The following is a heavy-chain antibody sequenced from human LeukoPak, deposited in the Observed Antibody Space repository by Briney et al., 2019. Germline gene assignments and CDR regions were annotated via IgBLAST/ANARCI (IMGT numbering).Heavy chain of an antibody. CDR3: ATRQTTVDYYDC. J-gene: IGHJ4*02. Sequence: GGSLRLSCAASGFTFSSYSMNWVRQAPGKGLEWVSAISSGGTTYYADSVKGRFSISRDNSKNTVYLQMNSLRAEDTAVYYCATRQTTVDYYDCWGQGTLVTVSS. V-gene: IGHV3-23*01. CDR1: GFTFSSYS. CDR2: ISSGGTT. D-gene: IGHD4-23*01.